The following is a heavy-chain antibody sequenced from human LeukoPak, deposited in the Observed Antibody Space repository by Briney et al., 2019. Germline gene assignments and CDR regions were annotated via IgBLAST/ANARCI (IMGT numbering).Heavy chain of an antibody. CDR3: APKPGPLERRQSSGY. CDR1: GFTFSSYA. J-gene: IGHJ4*02. V-gene: IGHV3-23*01. CDR2: ISGSGGST. D-gene: IGHD1-1*01. Sequence: GGSLSLSCAASGFTFSSYAMSWVRQAPGKGLEWVSAISGSGGSTYYADSVKGRFTISRDNSKNTLYLQMQSLRAEDTAVYYCAPKPGPLERRQSSGYWGQGTLVTVSS.